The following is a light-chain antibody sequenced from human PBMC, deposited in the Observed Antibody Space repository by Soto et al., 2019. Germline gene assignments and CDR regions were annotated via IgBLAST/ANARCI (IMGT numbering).Light chain of an antibody. CDR3: QKYNGAPWT. Sequence: DIQMTQSPPSLSASVGDRVSITCRASQGITNYLAWYQQKAGKAPKLLIYAASTLQSGVPSRFSGSGSGTDFSLTISSLQPEDVATYYCQKYNGAPWTFGQGTKVDIK. CDR2: AAS. J-gene: IGKJ1*01. V-gene: IGKV1-27*01. CDR1: QGITNY.